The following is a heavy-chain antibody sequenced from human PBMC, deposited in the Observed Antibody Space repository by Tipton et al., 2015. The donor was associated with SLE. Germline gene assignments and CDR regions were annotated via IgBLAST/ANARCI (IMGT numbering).Heavy chain of an antibody. CDR3: ARDSPYDSSGYYSDY. J-gene: IGHJ4*02. CDR2: IYYSGST. CDR1: GFTFSDYY. D-gene: IGHD3-22*01. Sequence: LRLSCAASGFTFSDYYMSWIRQPPGKGLEWIGYIYYSGSTYYNPSLKSRVTISVDTSKNQFSLKLSSVTAADTAIYYCARDSPYDSSGYYSDYWGQGTQVTVSS. V-gene: IGHV4-31*02.